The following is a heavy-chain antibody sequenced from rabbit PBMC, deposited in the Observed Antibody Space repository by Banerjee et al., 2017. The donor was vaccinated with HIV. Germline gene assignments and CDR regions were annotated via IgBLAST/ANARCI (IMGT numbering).Heavy chain of an antibody. D-gene: IGHD4-1*01. CDR1: GFTISSSYW. J-gene: IGHJ4*01. CDR2: INTSSGNT. Sequence: QEQLVESGGGLVKPEGSLTLTCTASGFTISSSYWMCWVHQAPGKGLEWIACINTSSGNTVYASWAKGRFTISKTSSTTVTLQMTSLTAADTATYFCARNDFGSAWGADLWGQGTLVTVS. CDR3: ARNDFGSAWGADL. V-gene: IGHV1S45*01.